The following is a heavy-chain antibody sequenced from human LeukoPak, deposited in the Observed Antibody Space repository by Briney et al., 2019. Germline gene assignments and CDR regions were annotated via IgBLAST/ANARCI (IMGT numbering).Heavy chain of an antibody. CDR1: GGSISSSSHY. J-gene: IGHJ4*02. CDR2: INHSGST. V-gene: IGHV4-39*07. CDR3: ARGRRYFYGSGSYYSY. D-gene: IGHD3-10*01. Sequence: SETLSLTCTVSGGSISSSSHYWSWIRQPPGKGLEWIGEINHSGSTNYNPSLKSRVTISVDTSKNQFSLKLSSVTAADTAVYYCARGRRYFYGSGSYYSYWGQGTLVTVSS.